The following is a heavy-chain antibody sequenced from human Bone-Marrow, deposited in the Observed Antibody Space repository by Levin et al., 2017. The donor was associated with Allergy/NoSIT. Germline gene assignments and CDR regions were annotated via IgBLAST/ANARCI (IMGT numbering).Heavy chain of an antibody. CDR3: VREAVPGTSSPFDC. V-gene: IGHV3-72*01. CDR1: GFTFSDHY. Sequence: PGGSLRLSCAASGFTFSDHYMDWVRQAPGKGLEWVGRTRNKVNSYTTDYAASVNGRFTISRDASENSFSLQMNSLKTEDTAVYYCVREAVPGTSSPFDCWGQGILVVVSS. J-gene: IGHJ4*02. D-gene: IGHD6-19*01. CDR2: TRNKVNSYTT.